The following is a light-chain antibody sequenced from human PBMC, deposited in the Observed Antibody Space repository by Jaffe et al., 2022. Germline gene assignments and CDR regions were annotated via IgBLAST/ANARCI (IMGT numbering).Light chain of an antibody. Sequence: DIVMTQSPDSLAVSLGERATINCRSSQSVLYISDNRNYLAWYQQKPGQPPKLLIYWASTRESGVPDRFSGSGSGTDFTLTISSLQAEDVAVYYCQQYYGAPLTFGGGTKVGIE. CDR1: QSVLYISDNRNY. J-gene: IGKJ4*01. CDR3: QQYYGAPLT. V-gene: IGKV4-1*01. CDR2: WAS.